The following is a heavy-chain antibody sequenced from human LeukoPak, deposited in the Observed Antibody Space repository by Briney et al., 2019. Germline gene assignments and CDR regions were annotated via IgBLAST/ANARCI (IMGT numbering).Heavy chain of an antibody. D-gene: IGHD3-3*01. CDR3: ARDPGGYYDFWSGYYFDY. CDR2: ICYSGST. V-gene: IGHV4-34*01. Sequence: SETLSLTCAVYGGSFSGYYWGWIRQPPGKGLEWIGSICYSGSTYYNPSLKSRVTISVDTSKNQFSLKLSSVTAADTAVYYCARDPGGYYDFWSGYYFDYWGQGTLVIVSS. J-gene: IGHJ4*02. CDR1: GGSFSGYY.